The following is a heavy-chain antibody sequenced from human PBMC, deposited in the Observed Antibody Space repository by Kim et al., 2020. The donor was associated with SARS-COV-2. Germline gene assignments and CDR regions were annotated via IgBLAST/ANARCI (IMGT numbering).Heavy chain of an antibody. J-gene: IGHJ3*02. D-gene: IGHD3-9*01. V-gene: IGHV3-33*01. CDR1: GFTFSSYG. CDR2: IWYDGSNK. Sequence: GGSLRLSCAASGFTFSSYGMHWVRQAPGKGLEWVAVIWYDGSNKFYADSVKGQFTISRDNSKNTLYLQMNSLRAEDTAVYYCARGAGYDVLDAFDIWGQGTMVIVSS. CDR3: ARGAGYDVLDAFDI.